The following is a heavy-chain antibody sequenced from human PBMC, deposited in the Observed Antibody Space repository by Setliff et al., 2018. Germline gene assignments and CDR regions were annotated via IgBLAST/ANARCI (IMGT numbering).Heavy chain of an antibody. CDR3: ARDAYYFGSDNFKLGAVDV. CDR1: GGSVSSTSHY. J-gene: IGHJ6*04. CDR2: IYYSGYT. Sequence: PSETLSLTCNVSGGSVSSTSHYWGWIRQPPGKGMEWIGSIYYSGYTYYNPSLQSRVTISVDTSKNQFSLKLSSVTAADTAVYFCARDAYYFGSDNFKLGAVDVWGTGTTVTVSS. D-gene: IGHD3-10*01. V-gene: IGHV4-39*07.